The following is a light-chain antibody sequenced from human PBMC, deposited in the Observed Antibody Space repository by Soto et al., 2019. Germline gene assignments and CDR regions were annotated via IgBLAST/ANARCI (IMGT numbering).Light chain of an antibody. CDR2: TAS. Sequence: DIQMTQSPSSLSASVGDRVTITCRASQGIRSDLGWFQQKPGKAPKRLIYTASSLQSGVPSRFSGSGSETEFSLTISSLQPEDFATYYCLQHNTYPYTFGQGTKLEIK. CDR3: LQHNTYPYT. V-gene: IGKV1-17*01. J-gene: IGKJ2*01. CDR1: QGIRSD.